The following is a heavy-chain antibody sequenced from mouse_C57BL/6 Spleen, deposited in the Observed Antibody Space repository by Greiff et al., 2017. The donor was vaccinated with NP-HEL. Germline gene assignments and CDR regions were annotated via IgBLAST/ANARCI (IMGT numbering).Heavy chain of an antibody. CDR2: IRLKSDNYAT. D-gene: IGHD1-1*01. Sequence: VQLKESGGGLVQPGGSMKLSCVASGFTFSNYWMNWVRQSPEKGLEWVAQIRLKSDNYATHYAESVKGRFTISRDDSKSSVYLQMNNLRAEDTGIYYCTDGSSYNYWGQGTTLTVSS. J-gene: IGHJ2*01. CDR1: GFTFSNYW. CDR3: TDGSSYNY. V-gene: IGHV6-3*01.